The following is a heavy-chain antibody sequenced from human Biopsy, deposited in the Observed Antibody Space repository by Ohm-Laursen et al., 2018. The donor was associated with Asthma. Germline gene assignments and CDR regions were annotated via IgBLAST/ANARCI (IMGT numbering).Heavy chain of an antibody. CDR1: GSTFNSAG. Sequence: SVKVSCKTSGSTFNSAGITWVRQAPGQGLEWMGWISVYNGNTKVAQKLQDRVTMITDTTTSTAYMELRSLRSDDTAVYFCARAVDYSHYYGIDVWGQGTTVTVS. V-gene: IGHV1-18*01. CDR3: ARAVDYSHYYGIDV. D-gene: IGHD3-16*01. CDR2: ISVYNGNT. J-gene: IGHJ6*02.